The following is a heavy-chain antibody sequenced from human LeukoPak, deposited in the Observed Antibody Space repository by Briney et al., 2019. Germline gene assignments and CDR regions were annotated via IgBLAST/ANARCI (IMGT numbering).Heavy chain of an antibody. Sequence: PSETLSLSCTVSGGTFSSSSYYWGWLPQPPGKGLEWIGSIYYSGSTYYDPSLKSRVTMSVDTSKNQFSLKLSSVTAADTAVYYCARMIAAAGNSLDYWGQGTLVTVSS. D-gene: IGHD6-13*01. CDR3: ARMIAAAGNSLDY. CDR2: IYYSGST. CDR1: GGTFSSSSYY. J-gene: IGHJ4*02. V-gene: IGHV4-39*07.